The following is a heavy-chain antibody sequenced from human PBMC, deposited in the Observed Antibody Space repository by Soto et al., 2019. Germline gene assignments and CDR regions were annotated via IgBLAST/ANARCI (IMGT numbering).Heavy chain of an antibody. Sequence: SETLSLTCAVYGGSFSGYYWSWIRQPPRKGLEWIGEINHSGSTNYTPSLMSRVTISVDTSNNQFFLKLSSVTAADTAVYYCARGRSVGYYYGMDVWGQGTTVTVSS. CDR3: ARGRSVGYYYGMDV. V-gene: IGHV4-34*01. J-gene: IGHJ6*02. CDR1: GGSFSGYY. CDR2: INHSGST.